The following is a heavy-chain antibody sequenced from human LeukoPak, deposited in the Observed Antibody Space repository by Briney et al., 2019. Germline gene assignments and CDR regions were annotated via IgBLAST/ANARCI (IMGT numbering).Heavy chain of an antibody. CDR1: GFTFCRNA. Sequence: GGSLRLSCAASGFTFCRNAMSWVRQAPGKRLEWVSSISGGGGSDSSADSVKGRFTISRDNSKNNMNLQMNSLRDDDTAVYYCAIILPSYYYGGFEYWGQGALVTVSS. CDR2: ISGGGGSD. V-gene: IGHV3-23*01. J-gene: IGHJ4*02. CDR3: AIILPSYYYGGFEY. D-gene: IGHD3-10*01.